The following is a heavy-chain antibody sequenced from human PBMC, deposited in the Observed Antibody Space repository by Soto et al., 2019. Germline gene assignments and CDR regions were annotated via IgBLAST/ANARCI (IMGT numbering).Heavy chain of an antibody. D-gene: IGHD6-6*01. CDR2: ISSAGST. Sequence: PGGSLRLSCAVSGLTVSRTHMSCVRHAPGKGLQWVSVISSAGSTYSANAVKGRFTISTDLSQNKIFLELNGFPVDDTPVYSCARAREPEYSSSIFFDYWGRGNVVTVSS. CDR1: GLTVSRTH. CDR3: ARAREPEYSSSIFFDY. J-gene: IGHJ4*01. V-gene: IGHV3-53*01.